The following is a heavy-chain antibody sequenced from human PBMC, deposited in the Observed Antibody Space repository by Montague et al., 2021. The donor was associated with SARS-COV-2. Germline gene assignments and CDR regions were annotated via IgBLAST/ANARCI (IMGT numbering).Heavy chain of an antibody. CDR3: AHSRLYYDILTGYYSLGYYFDY. Sequence: PALVKPTQTLTLTCTFSGFSLSTSGVGVGWIRQPSGKALEWLALIYWDDDKRYSPSLKSRLTTTTDTSKNQVVLTMTNMDPVDTATYYCAHSRLYYDILTGYYSLGYYFDYWGQGTLVTVSS. CDR2: IYWDDDK. CDR1: GFSLSTSGVG. J-gene: IGHJ4*02. D-gene: IGHD3-9*01. V-gene: IGHV2-5*02.